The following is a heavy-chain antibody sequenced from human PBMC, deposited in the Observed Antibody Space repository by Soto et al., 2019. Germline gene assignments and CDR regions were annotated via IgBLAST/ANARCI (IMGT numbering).Heavy chain of an antibody. CDR1: GFTFGNYG. D-gene: IGHD2-8*02. CDR2: ISNSGGNT. CDR3: AGGSTGVNYACEI. J-gene: IGHJ3*02. V-gene: IGHV3-23*01. Sequence: EVQLLESGGDLVQPGGSLRLSCAASGFTFGNYGMSWVRQAPGKGLEWVSSISNSGGNTYYAGSVKGRFTISRDNSKNTLHLQMNSLRAEDTAIYYCAGGSTGVNYACEIWGQGTKVTVSS.